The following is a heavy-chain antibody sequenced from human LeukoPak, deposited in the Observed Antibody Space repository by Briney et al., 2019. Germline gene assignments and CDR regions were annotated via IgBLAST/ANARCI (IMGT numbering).Heavy chain of an antibody. CDR2: INTNTGNP. CDR3: ARSGSDGWFDP. Sequence: ASVNVSCTASGYTFTSYAMNWVRQAPGQGLEWMGWINTNTGNPTYAQGFTGRFVFSLDTSVSTAYLQISRLKAEDTAVYYCARSGSDGWFDPWGQGTLVTVSS. CDR1: GYTFTSYA. J-gene: IGHJ5*02. V-gene: IGHV7-4-1*02. D-gene: IGHD1-26*01.